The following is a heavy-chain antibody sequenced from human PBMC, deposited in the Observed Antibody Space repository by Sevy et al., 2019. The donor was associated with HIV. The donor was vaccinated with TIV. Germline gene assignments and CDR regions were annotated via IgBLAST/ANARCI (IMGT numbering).Heavy chain of an antibody. CDR3: AKDINRGCDGINCYPYYYYFYGLDV. Sequence: GGSLRLSCAASGFPFNDHAMHWVRQVPGKGREWVSGVSWNSRNIGYVDSVKGGLTISRDNANHFPYLEMNSLRPEDTAFYYCAKDINRGCDGINCYPYYYYFYGLDVWGQGTTVTVSS. V-gene: IGHV3-9*01. CDR1: GFPFNDHA. CDR2: VSWNSRNI. D-gene: IGHD2-21*01. J-gene: IGHJ6*02.